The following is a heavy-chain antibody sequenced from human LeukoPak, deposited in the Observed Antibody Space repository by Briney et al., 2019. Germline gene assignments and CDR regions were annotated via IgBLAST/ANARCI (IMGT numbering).Heavy chain of an antibody. Sequence: SVKASCKASGGTFSSYAISWVRQAPGQGLEWMGGIIPIFGTANYAQKFQGRVTITTDESTSTAYMELSSLRSEDTAVYYCARSPPLIVVVPAAIGYYYYMDVWGKGTTVTVSS. CDR1: GGTFSSYA. J-gene: IGHJ6*03. V-gene: IGHV1-69*05. D-gene: IGHD2-2*01. CDR2: IIPIFGTA. CDR3: ARSPPLIVVVPAAIGYYYYMDV.